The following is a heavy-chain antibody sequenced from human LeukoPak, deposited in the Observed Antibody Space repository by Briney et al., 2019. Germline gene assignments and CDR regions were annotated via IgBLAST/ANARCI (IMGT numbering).Heavy chain of an antibody. CDR2: ISAYNGNT. CDR1: GYTFTSYG. Sequence: GASVKVSCKASGYTFTSYGISWVRQAPGQGLEWMGWISAYNGNTNYAQKLQGRVTMTTDTSTSTAYMELRSLRSDDTAVYYCAREMITFGGVIVASKSHLDYWGQGTLVTVSS. V-gene: IGHV1-18*01. CDR3: AREMITFGGVIVASKSHLDY. J-gene: IGHJ4*02. D-gene: IGHD3-16*02.